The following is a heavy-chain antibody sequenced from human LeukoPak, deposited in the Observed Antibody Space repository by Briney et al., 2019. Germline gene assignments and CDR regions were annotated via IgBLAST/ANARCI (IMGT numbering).Heavy chain of an antibody. V-gene: IGHV4-59*12. CDR2: IYYSGST. J-gene: IGHJ4*02. CDR1: GGSISSYY. CDR3: ARGPYYYDSSGNFDY. D-gene: IGHD3-22*01. Sequence: SETLSLTCTVSGGSISSYYWSWIRQPPGKGLEWIGYIYYSGSTNYNPSLKSRVTISVDTSKNQFSLKLSSVTAADTAVYYCARGPYYYDSSGNFDYWGQGTLVTVSS.